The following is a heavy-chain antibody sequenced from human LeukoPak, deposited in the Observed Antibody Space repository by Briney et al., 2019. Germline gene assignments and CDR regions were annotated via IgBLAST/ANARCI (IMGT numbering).Heavy chain of an antibody. CDR2: INHSGGT. CDR1: GDSFNDYY. D-gene: IGHD3-16*02. CDR3: VRVSAIMISFGGVISYFDN. J-gene: IGHJ4*02. Sequence: SETLSLTCTLYGDSFNDYYWSWIRQPPGKGLEWIGEINHSGGTNYSPSLWSRLTISIDTSKHQFSLQVTSVTAADTGVYFCVRVSAIMISFGGVISYFDNWGQGALVTVSS. V-gene: IGHV4-34*01.